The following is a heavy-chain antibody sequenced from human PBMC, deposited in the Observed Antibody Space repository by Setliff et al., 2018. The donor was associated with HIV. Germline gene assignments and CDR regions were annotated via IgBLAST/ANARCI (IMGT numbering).Heavy chain of an antibody. Sequence: PGGSLRLSCAASGFTFSSHWMSWVRQAPGKGLEWVANINQDGSETYYVDSVKGRFTISRDNAKNSLFLQMNSLRAGDTAVYYCARDHVSDGLVLDYWGQGTLVTV. CDR2: INQDGSET. CDR3: ARDHVSDGLVLDY. V-gene: IGHV3-7*05. CDR1: GFTFSSHW. D-gene: IGHD5-12*01. J-gene: IGHJ4*02.